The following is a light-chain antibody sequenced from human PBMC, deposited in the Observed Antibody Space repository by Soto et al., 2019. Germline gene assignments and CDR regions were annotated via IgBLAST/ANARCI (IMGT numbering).Light chain of an antibody. CDR3: MQALQTPWT. CDR2: LGC. CDR1: QSLLHSNGYNY. V-gene: IGKV2-28*01. J-gene: IGKJ1*01. Sequence: DIVMTQSPLSLPVTPGEPAPISCRSSQSLLHSNGYNYLDWYLQKPGQSPQLLIYLGCNRASGVPDRFSGSGSGTDFTLKISRGEAEDVGVYYCMQALQTPWTFGQGTKVEIK.